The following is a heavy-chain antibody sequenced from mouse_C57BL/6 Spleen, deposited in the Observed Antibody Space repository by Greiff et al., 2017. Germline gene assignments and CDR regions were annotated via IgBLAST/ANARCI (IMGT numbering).Heavy chain of an antibody. Sequence: QVQLQQSGAELVRPGASVKLSCKASGYTFPDYYINWVKQRPGQGLEWIARIYPGSGNTYYNEKFKGKATLTAEKSSSTAYMQLSSLTSEDSAVYFCARDYGSLWGTGTTVTVSS. V-gene: IGHV1-76*01. CDR3: ARDYGSL. D-gene: IGHD1-1*01. CDR1: GYTFPDYY. CDR2: IYPGSGNT. J-gene: IGHJ1*03.